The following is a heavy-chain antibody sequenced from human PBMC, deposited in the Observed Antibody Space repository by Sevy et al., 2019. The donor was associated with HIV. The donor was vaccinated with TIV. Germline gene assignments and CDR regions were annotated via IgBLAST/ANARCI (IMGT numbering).Heavy chain of an antibody. CDR2: INSDSGVT. CDR1: GYIFSDYY. Sequence: ASVKVSCKASGYIFSDYYIHWVRQAPGQGLEWMAWINSDSGVTNYAQRFQGEVTVTRDTSLRTAYLELTNLKSNDTAIYYCARLTTQATADLYGWDGWGQGTMVIVSS. V-gene: IGHV1-2*02. J-gene: IGHJ6*02. CDR3: ARLTTQATADLYGWDG. D-gene: IGHD4-17*01.